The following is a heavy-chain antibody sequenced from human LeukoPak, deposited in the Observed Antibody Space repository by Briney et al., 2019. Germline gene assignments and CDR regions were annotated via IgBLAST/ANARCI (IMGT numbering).Heavy chain of an antibody. CDR2: FDLEDDET. CDR3: ATFRKTFTIFGVVIIGFDP. J-gene: IGHJ5*02. CDR1: GYTLTELS. V-gene: IGHV1-24*01. D-gene: IGHD3-3*01. Sequence: ASVTVSCKVSGYTLTELSMHWVRQAPRKGLEWKGGFDLEDDETIYAQKFQGRVTMTEDTSTDTAYMELSSLRSEDTAVYYCATFRKTFTIFGVVIIGFDPWGQGTLVTVSS.